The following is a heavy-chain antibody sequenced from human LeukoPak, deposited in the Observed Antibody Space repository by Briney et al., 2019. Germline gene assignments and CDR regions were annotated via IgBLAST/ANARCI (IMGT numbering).Heavy chain of an antibody. J-gene: IGHJ6*02. Sequence: GGSLRLSCAASGFTFSSYSMNWVRQAPGKGLEWVSSISSSSSYIYYADSVKGRLTISRDNAKNSLYLQMNSLRAEDTAVYYCARDRPDRIVVVPAYYYYYGMDVWGQGTTVTVSS. CDR3: ARDRPDRIVVVPAYYYYYGMDV. V-gene: IGHV3-21*01. CDR2: ISSSSSYI. D-gene: IGHD2-2*01. CDR1: GFTFSSYS.